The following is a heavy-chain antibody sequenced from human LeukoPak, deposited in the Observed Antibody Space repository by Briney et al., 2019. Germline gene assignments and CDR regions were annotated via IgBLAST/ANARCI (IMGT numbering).Heavy chain of an antibody. D-gene: IGHD1-26*01. CDR1: GFAFNNHL. V-gene: IGHV3-64*01. CDR3: AKVHLRIEIYAFDV. CDR2: ITGNGGST. Sequence: GGSLRLSCETSGFAFNNHLMHWVRQAPGKGLEYVAAITGNGGSTSYATSVKGRFTISRDNSKNTLFLQMNSLRVEDTAVYYCAKVHLRIEIYAFDVWGQGTMVTVSS. J-gene: IGHJ3*01.